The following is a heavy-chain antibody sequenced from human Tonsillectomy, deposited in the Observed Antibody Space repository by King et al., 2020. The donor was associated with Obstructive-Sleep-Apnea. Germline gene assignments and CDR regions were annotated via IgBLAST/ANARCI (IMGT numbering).Heavy chain of an antibody. CDR2: TYYGGST. D-gene: IGHD3-16*01. J-gene: IGHJ3*02. CDR1: GGSIGSNF. CDR3: ATLGNNWGNAFDI. Sequence: VQLQESGPQLVKPSETLSLTCTVSGGSIGSNFWCWIRQPPGKGLEWIGHTYYGGSTKYNPSLDGRVTVSADTSKNQFSLKLTSVTAADSAVYYCATLGNNWGNAFDIWGQGTTVTISS. V-gene: IGHV4-59*08.